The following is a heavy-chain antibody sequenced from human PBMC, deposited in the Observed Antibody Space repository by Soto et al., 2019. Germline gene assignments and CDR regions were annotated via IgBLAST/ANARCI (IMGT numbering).Heavy chain of an antibody. CDR2: IYHSGST. V-gene: IGHV4-38-2*01. D-gene: IGHD4-4*01. CDR3: ARVTQRLFDY. Sequence: SETLSLTCAVSGYSISSGYYWGWIRQPPGKGLEWIGSIYHSGSTYYNPSLKSRVAISVDTSKNQFSLKLSSVTAADTAVYYCARVTQRLFDYWGQGTQVTVSS. CDR1: GYSISSGYY. J-gene: IGHJ4*02.